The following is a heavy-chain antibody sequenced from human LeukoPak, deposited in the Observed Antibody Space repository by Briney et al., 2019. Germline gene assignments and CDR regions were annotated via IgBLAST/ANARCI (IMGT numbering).Heavy chain of an antibody. D-gene: IGHD2-2*01. J-gene: IGHJ4*02. CDR1: GGSSSSSSYY. CDR3: ARLSDIVVVPAATPLFDY. Sequence: SETLSLTCSVSGGSSSSSSYYWGWLRQPPGKGLEWIGYIYYSGSTNYNPSLKSRVTISVDTSKNQFSLKLSSVTAADTAVYYCARLSDIVVVPAATPLFDYWGQGTLVTVSS. V-gene: IGHV4-61*05. CDR2: IYYSGST.